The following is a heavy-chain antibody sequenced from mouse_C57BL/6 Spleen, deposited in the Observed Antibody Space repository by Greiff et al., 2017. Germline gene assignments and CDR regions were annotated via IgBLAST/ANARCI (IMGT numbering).Heavy chain of an antibody. D-gene: IGHD2-2*01. CDR1: GFNINDYY. CDR2: IDPEDGET. Sequence: VQLQQSGAELVKPGASVKLSCTASGFNINDYYMHWVKQRTEQGLEWIGRIDPEDGETKYAPKFQGKATITADTSSNTAYLQLSSLTSEDTAVYFCARRWNGYDADFDDWGQGTTLTVSS. J-gene: IGHJ2*01. V-gene: IGHV14-2*01. CDR3: ARRWNGYDADFDD.